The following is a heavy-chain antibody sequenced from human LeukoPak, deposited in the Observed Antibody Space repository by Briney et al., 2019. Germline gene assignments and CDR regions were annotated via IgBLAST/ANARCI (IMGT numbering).Heavy chain of an antibody. Sequence: ASVKVSCEASGYTLTSYGISWVRQAPGQGLEWMGWISAYNGNTNYAQKLQGRVTMTTDTSTSTAYMELRSLRSDDTAVYYCARHYCGGDCYLHYYYGMDVWGQGTTVTVSS. V-gene: IGHV1-18*01. J-gene: IGHJ6*02. D-gene: IGHD2-21*02. CDR1: GYTLTSYG. CDR3: ARHYCGGDCYLHYYYGMDV. CDR2: ISAYNGNT.